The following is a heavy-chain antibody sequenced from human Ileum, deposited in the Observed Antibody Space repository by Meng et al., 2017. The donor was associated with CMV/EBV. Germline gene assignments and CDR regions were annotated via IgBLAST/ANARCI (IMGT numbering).Heavy chain of an antibody. CDR1: GDNFTSHY. D-gene: IGHD5-12*01. CDR2: INPYDSST. Sequence: AAGDNFTSHYIHWVRQAPGQGLEWMGLINPYDSSTDYGRRFRGRVTVARDTSTSTVYMEVSSLRSEDTAIFYCVREGSGLKYFDYWGQGTLVTVSS. V-gene: IGHV1-46*01. J-gene: IGHJ4*02. CDR3: VREGSGLKYFDY.